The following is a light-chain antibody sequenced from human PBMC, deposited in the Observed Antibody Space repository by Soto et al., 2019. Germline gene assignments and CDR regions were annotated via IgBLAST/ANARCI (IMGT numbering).Light chain of an antibody. CDR2: GAS. V-gene: IGKV3-20*01. CDR1: QSVSSSY. CDR3: QQYGRSPTWT. Sequence: EMVLTQSPGTLSLSPGERATLSCRASQSVSSSYLAWYQQKPGQAPRLIIYGASSRATGIPDRFSGSGSGTDFTRTISRLEPEDFAVYYCQQYGRSPTWTFGQGTKVELK. J-gene: IGKJ1*01.